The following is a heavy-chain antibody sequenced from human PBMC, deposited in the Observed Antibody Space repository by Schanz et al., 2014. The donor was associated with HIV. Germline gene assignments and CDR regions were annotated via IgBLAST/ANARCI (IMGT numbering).Heavy chain of an antibody. Sequence: HVQLVESGGGVVQPGRSLSLSCSASGFTFSSTGMHWVRQAPGKGLEWVAVISYDGSNKYYADSVKGRFTISRDSSKNSLYQQMSSLRVEDTAVYYCTRSFNRGSRAFDAFDIWGQGTMVTVSS. D-gene: IGHD3-10*01. CDR3: TRSFNRGSRAFDAFDI. J-gene: IGHJ3*02. CDR2: ISYDGSNK. CDR1: GFTFSSTG. V-gene: IGHV3-30*03.